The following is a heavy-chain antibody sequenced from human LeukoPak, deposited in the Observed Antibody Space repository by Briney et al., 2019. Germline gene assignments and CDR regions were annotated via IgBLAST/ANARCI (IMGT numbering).Heavy chain of an antibody. CDR2: INPNSGGT. J-gene: IGHJ5*02. Sequence: GASVKVSCKASGYTFTGYYMHWMRQAPGQGLEWMGWINPNSGGTNYAQKFQGRVTMTRDTSISTAYMELSRLRSDDTAVYYCASDFGSSWYSEWFDPWGQGTLVTVSS. CDR1: GYTFTGYY. D-gene: IGHD6-13*01. CDR3: ASDFGSSWYSEWFDP. V-gene: IGHV1-2*02.